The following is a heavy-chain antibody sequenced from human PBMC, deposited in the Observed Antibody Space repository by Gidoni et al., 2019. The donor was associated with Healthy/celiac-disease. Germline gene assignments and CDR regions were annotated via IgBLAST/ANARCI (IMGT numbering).Heavy chain of an antibody. D-gene: IGHD3-22*01. J-gene: IGHJ1*01. CDR2: CDPEDGEP. V-gene: IGHV1-24*01. CDR3: ATVPGGGYYYVLFFQH. CDR1: GYTLTELS. Sequence: QVQMVQSGAEVKKPGASVKVYCTVSGYTLTELSMHWVRQAPGKGLEWIGGCDPEDGEPIYAQKFKGRVTMTEDTSTDTAYMELSSLRSEDTAVYYCATVPGGGYYYVLFFQHWGQGTLVTVSS.